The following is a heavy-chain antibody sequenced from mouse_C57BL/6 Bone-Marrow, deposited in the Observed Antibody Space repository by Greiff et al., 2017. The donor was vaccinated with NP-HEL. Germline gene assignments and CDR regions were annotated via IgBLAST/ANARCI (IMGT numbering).Heavy chain of an antibody. CDR1: GFTFSDYG. J-gene: IGHJ2*01. CDR2: ISSGSSTI. D-gene: IGHD1-1*01. V-gene: IGHV5-17*01. CDR3: ARETTVVANDY. Sequence: EVKLMESGGGLVKPGGSLKLSCAASGFTFSDYGMHWVRQAPEKGLEWVAYISSGSSTIYYADTVKSRFTISRDNAKNTLFLQMTSLRSEDTAMYYCARETTVVANDYWGQGTTLTVSS.